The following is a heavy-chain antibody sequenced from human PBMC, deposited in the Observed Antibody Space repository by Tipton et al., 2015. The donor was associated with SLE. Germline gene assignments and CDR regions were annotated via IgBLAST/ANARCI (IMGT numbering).Heavy chain of an antibody. Sequence: TLSLTCTVSGVSISSRDYWSWIRQPPGKGLEWIGYIYFSGSTNYNPSLRSRVTMSIDTSNNQFSLKLSSVTAADTAVYFCARDGGAAAESYNYYMDVWGRGTTVTVSS. D-gene: IGHD6-13*01. J-gene: IGHJ6*03. CDR2: IYFSGST. CDR3: ARDGGAAAESYNYYMDV. CDR1: GVSISSRDY. V-gene: IGHV4-61*01.